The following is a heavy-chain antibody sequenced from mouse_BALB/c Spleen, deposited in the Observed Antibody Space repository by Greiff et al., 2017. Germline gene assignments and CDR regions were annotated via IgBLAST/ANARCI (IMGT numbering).Heavy chain of an antibody. CDR3: ATTSIYYGNYGFAY. CDR2: IRNKANGYTT. J-gene: IGHJ3*01. V-gene: IGHV7-3*02. Sequence: EVHLVESGGGLVQPGGSLRLSCATSGFTFTDYYMSWVRQPPGKALEWLGFIRNKANGYTTEYSASVKGRFTISRDNSQSILYLQMNTLRAEDSATYYCATTSIYYGNYGFAYWGQGTLVTVSA. CDR1: GFTFTDYY. D-gene: IGHD2-1*01.